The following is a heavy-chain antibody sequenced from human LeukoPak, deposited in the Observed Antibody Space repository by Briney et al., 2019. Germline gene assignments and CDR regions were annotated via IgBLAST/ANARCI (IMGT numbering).Heavy chain of an antibody. D-gene: IGHD6-6*01. CDR1: GFTFSSYN. J-gene: IGHJ6*03. V-gene: IGHV3-21*01. CDR2: ITSSSSYI. CDR3: ARGVRSPARRGRIAARTYYYYMDV. Sequence: GGSLRLSCAASGFTFSSYNMNWVRRAPGKGLEWVSSITSSSSYIYYADSVKGRFTISNNAKNSLYLQMNSLRAEDTAVYYCARGVRSPARRGRIAARTYYYYMDVWGKGTTVTVSS.